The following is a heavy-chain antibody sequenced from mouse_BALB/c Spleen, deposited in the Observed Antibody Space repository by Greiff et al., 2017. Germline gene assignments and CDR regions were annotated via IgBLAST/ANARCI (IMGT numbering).Heavy chain of an antibody. CDR3: ARSEGYYAMDY. J-gene: IGHJ4*01. Sequence: EVQGVESGPDLVKPSQSLSLTCTVTGYSITSGYSWHWIRQLLGNKLEWMGYIHYSGSTNYNPSLKSRISITRDTSKNQFFLQLNSVTTEDTATYYCARSEGYYAMDYWGQGTSVTVSS. D-gene: IGHD3-3*01. CDR2: IHYSGST. CDR1: GYSITSGYS. V-gene: IGHV3-1*02.